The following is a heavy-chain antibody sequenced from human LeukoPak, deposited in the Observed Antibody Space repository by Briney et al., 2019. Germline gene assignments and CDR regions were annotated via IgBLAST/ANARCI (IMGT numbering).Heavy chain of an antibody. Sequence: ASVKVSCKTSGYSFVANYIHWVRQAPGQGVEWMGCVNPNSGATNYAQKFQGRVTMTRDTSITTVYMDLSGLTSDDTAVYFCARGRDYYDNSAVDSWGQGTLITVSS. CDR2: VNPNSGAT. CDR1: GYSFVANY. D-gene: IGHD3-22*01. CDR3: ARGRDYYDNSAVDS. J-gene: IGHJ4*02. V-gene: IGHV1-2*02.